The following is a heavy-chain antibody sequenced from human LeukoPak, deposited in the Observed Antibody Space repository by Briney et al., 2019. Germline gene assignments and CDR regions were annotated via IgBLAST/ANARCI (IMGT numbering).Heavy chain of an antibody. J-gene: IGHJ5*02. CDR3: ARFKAWFDP. Sequence: SGTLSLTCTVSGGSISSYYWSWIRQPPGKGLEWIGYIYYSGSTNYNPSLKSRVTISVDTSKNQFSLKLSSVTAADTAVYYCARFKAWFDPWGQGTLVTVSS. CDR2: IYYSGST. V-gene: IGHV4-59*01. CDR1: GGSISSYY.